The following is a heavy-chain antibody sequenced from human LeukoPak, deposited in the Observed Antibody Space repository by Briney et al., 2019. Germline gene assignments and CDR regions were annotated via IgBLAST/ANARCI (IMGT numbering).Heavy chain of an antibody. CDR2: MHPNSGDT. V-gene: IGHV1-2*06. Sequence: ASVNVSRKASVYIFTDYYIHWVRQAPGQGLEWMGRMHPNSGDTNYAQKFEGRVTMTRDTSISTAYMELSRLRSDDTAVYYCARDLVVPAATLDYWGQGTLVTVSS. J-gene: IGHJ4*02. CDR1: VYIFTDYY. D-gene: IGHD2-2*01. CDR3: ARDLVVPAATLDY.